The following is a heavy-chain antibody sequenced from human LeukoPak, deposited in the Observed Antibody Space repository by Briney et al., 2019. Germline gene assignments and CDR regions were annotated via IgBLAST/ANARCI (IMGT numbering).Heavy chain of an antibody. J-gene: IGHJ4*02. Sequence: GASVKVSCKVSGYTLTELSMHWVRQAPGKGLEWMGGLDPEDGETIYAQKFQGRVTMTEDTSTDTAYMELSSLRSEDTAVYYCATGGGGYYDSSGYYYLDYWGQGTLVTVSS. CDR2: LDPEDGET. D-gene: IGHD3-22*01. V-gene: IGHV1-24*01. CDR3: ATGGGGYYDSSGYYYLDY. CDR1: GYTLTELS.